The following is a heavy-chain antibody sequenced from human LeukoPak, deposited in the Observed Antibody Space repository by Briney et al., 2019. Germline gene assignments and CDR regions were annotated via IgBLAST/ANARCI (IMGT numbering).Heavy chain of an antibody. Sequence: SETLSLTCTVSGYSISSGYYWGWIRQPPGKGLEWIGSIYHSGSTYYNPSLKSRVTISVDTSKNQFSLKLSSVTAADTAVYYCARTQWELRNNWFDPWGQGTLVTVSS. CDR2: IYHSGST. CDR3: ARTQWELRNNWFDP. D-gene: IGHD1-26*01. J-gene: IGHJ5*02. CDR1: GYSISSGYY. V-gene: IGHV4-38-2*02.